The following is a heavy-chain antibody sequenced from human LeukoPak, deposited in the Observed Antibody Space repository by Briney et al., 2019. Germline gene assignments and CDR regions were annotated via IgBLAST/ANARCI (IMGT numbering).Heavy chain of an antibody. J-gene: IGHJ5*02. CDR1: GGPITSNSYS. CDR2: IYSSGTP. CDR3: ARHVNWFDP. Sequence: PSETLSLTCTVSGGPITSNSYSWGWIRQPPGKGLEWIGSIYSSGTPYHNPSLRSRVTMSVDTSKNQFSLKLSSVTAADTAVYYCARHVNWFDPWGQGTLVTVSS. V-gene: IGHV4-39*01.